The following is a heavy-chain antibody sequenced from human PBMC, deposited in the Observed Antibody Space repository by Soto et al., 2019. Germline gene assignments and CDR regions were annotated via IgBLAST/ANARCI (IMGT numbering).Heavy chain of an antibody. J-gene: IGHJ4*02. CDR1: GGSVNSGTYF. CDR3: ARGDGYNPYYFDF. CDR2: FYYGGST. V-gene: IGHV4-61*01. D-gene: IGHD5-12*01. Sequence: SETLSLTCSVSGGSVNSGTYFWSWIRQPPGKGLEWIGYFYYGGSTSSDPSLKSRVTISVDRSRNQFTLNLMSVTAADTAVYYCARGDGYNPYYFDFWGQGTLVTVSS.